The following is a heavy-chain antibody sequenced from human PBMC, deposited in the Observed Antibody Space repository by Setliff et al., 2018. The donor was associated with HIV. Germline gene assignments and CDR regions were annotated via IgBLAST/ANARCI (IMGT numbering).Heavy chain of an antibody. CDR2: INAGNGNT. D-gene: IGHD6-6*01. V-gene: IGHV1-3*01. CDR3: ARGFSVYSSSDPLLNWLDP. CDR1: GCTFTSYT. J-gene: IGHJ5*02. Sequence: ASVKVSCKASGCTFTSYTLHWVRQAPGQRLEWMGWINAGNGNTKFSQKFQGRVTITRDTSASTAYMDPSSLRSEDTAVYYCARGFSVYSSSDPLLNWLDPWGQGTLVTVSS.